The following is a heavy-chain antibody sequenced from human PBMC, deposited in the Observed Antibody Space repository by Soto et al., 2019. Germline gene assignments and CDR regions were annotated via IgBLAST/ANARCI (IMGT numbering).Heavy chain of an antibody. CDR1: GGTFNNYA. Sequence: QVQLMQSGAEVKKPGSSVKVSCKASGGTFNNYAFTWVRQAPGQGLEWMGGITPLFGTTNYPKKCQGRVTINADESSSTVYMELSGLRSEDTAMYYCARARRIVDTEIVTWYFALWGRGTLVTVSS. CDR3: ARARRIVDTEIVTWYFAL. D-gene: IGHD5-18*01. J-gene: IGHJ2*01. CDR2: ITPLFGTT. V-gene: IGHV1-69*01.